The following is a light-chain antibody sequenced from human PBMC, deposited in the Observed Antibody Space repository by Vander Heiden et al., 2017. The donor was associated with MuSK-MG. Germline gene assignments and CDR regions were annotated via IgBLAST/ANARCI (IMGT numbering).Light chain of an antibody. J-gene: IGLJ2*01. CDR1: SGHSSYA. Sequence: QRVLTQSPSASASLGASVKLTCTLSSGHSSYAIAWHQQQPEKGPRYLMKVNSDGSHSKGDGIPDRFSGSSSGAERYLTISSLQSEDEADYYCQTWGTGIYVVFGGGTKLTVL. CDR3: QTWGTGIYVV. V-gene: IGLV4-69*01. CDR2: VNSDGSH.